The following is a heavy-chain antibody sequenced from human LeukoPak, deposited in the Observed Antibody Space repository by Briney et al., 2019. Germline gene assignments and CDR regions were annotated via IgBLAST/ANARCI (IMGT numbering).Heavy chain of an antibody. CDR3: AKDEMFSSAWYYDY. J-gene: IGHJ4*02. D-gene: IGHD6-19*01. Sequence: GGSLRLSCAASGFTFSSYGMHWVRQAPGKGLEWVAFIRSDGSIKYYTESLKGRFTISRDNSKNTLYLRMNSLRAEDTAVYCCAKDEMFSSAWYYDYWGQGTLVTVSS. CDR2: IRSDGSIK. CDR1: GFTFSSYG. V-gene: IGHV3-30*02.